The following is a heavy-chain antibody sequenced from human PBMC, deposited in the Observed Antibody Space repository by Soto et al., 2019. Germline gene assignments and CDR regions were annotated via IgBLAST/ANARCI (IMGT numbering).Heavy chain of an antibody. Sequence: SETLSLTCAVYGGSFSGYYWSWIRQPQGKGLEWIGEINHSGSTNYNPSLKSRVTISVETSKNQFSLKLSSLTAADTAVYYCARGGYCSGGSFYGLSRWMGYPNCFDPWGQGTRVTV. CDR3: ARGGYCSGGSFYGLSRWMGYPNCFDP. CDR2: INHSGST. J-gene: IGHJ5*02. D-gene: IGHD2-15*01. V-gene: IGHV4-34*01. CDR1: GGSFSGYY.